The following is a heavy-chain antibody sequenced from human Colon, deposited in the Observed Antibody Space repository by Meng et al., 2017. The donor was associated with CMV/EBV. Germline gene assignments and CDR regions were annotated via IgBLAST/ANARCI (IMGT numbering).Heavy chain of an antibody. CDR3: ARDAGCSASVCEVTWFDL. V-gene: IGHV3-74*03. CDR1: GFTLSSYW. Sequence: GESLKISCAASGFTLSSYWMSWVRQVPGKGLVWVSRISTDGSSTMYADSVKGRFTISRDNAKSMVYLQMDSLGGEDTAVYYCARDAGCSASVCEVTWFDLWGQGTLVTVSS. D-gene: IGHD2-2*01. CDR2: ISTDGSST. J-gene: IGHJ5*02.